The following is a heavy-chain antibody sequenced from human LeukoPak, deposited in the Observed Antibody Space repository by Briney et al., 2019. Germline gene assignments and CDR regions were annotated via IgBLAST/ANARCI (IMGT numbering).Heavy chain of an antibody. D-gene: IGHD5-18*01. Sequence: PSETLSLTCDVSGVSINTCCYYWTWIRQPPGKGLEWIGYKYYSGSTRYDSSLRSRLTISLDSSKNQFSLRLTSVTAADTAVYYCARGRSYGFDFDSWGPGTLVIVSS. CDR1: GVSINTCCYY. CDR3: ARGRSYGFDFDS. J-gene: IGHJ4*02. V-gene: IGHV4-61*01. CDR2: KYYSGST.